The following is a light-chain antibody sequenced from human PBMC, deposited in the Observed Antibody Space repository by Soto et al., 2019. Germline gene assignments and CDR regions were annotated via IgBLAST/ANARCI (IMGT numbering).Light chain of an antibody. CDR1: QSVSSGY. Sequence: EIVLTQSPATLSLSPGERATLSCRASQSVSSGYLAWYQQKPGQAPRLLISGASSRATGIPDRFSGSGSGTDFTLTISRLEPEDFAVYYCHQYGSSPFTFGPGTKVDIK. CDR2: GAS. V-gene: IGKV3-20*01. J-gene: IGKJ3*01. CDR3: HQYGSSPFT.